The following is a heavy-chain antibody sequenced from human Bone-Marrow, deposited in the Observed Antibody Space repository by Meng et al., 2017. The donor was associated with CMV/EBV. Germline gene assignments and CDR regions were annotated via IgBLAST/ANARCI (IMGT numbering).Heavy chain of an antibody. CDR1: GYIFTSYV. CDR2: ISTDNGDT. D-gene: IGHD3-10*01. J-gene: IGHJ4*02. CDR3: ARAGSRLKIIKGH. V-gene: IGHV1-18*01. Sequence: ASVKVSCKPSGYIFTSYVMSWVRQAPGQGLEWMGWISTDNGDTSYVQKFQGRITMTTDASTSTAYMELRSLRADDSAVYVGARAGSRLKIIKGHWGQGTLVTVSS.